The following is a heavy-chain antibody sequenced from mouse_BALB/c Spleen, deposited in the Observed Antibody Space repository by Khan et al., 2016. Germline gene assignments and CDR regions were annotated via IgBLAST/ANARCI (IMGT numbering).Heavy chain of an antibody. Sequence: QIQLVQSGPELKKPGETVKISCKASGYTFTNYGMNWVKQAPGKGLKWMGWINTNTGEPTYDEEFKGRVALSSETSASTAYLQINNLKNEDTATYFCAEAYYGSNWFAYWGQGTLVTVSA. CDR2: INTNTGEP. J-gene: IGHJ3*01. CDR3: AEAYYGSNWFAY. V-gene: IGHV9-3*02. CDR1: GYTFTNYG. D-gene: IGHD1-1*01.